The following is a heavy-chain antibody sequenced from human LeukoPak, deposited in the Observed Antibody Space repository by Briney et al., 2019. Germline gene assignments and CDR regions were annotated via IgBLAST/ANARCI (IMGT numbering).Heavy chain of an antibody. J-gene: IGHJ6*02. D-gene: IGHD6-19*01. CDR1: GFTFSSYG. CDR2: ISYDGSNK. V-gene: IGHV3-30*18. CDR3: AKDISSGWGYYYGMDV. Sequence: GGSLRLSCAASGFTFSSYGMHWVRQAPGKGLEWVAVISYDGSNKYYADSVKGRFTISRDNSKNTLYLQMNSLRAEDTAVYYCAKDISSGWGYYYGMDVWGQGTTVTVSS.